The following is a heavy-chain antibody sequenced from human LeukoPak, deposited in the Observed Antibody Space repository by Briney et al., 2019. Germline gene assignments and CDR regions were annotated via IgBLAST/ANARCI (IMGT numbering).Heavy chain of an antibody. CDR1: GFTFSSYS. Sequence: GGSLRLSCAASGFTFSSYSMNWVRQAPGKGLEWVSSISSSSSYIYYADSVKGRFTISRDNAKNSLYLQMNSLSAEDTAVYYCAKDPACSSTSCHNPYYYYYYMDVWGKGTTVTISS. V-gene: IGHV3-21*04. J-gene: IGHJ6*03. CDR3: AKDPACSSTSCHNPYYYYYYMDV. D-gene: IGHD2-2*01. CDR2: ISSSSSYI.